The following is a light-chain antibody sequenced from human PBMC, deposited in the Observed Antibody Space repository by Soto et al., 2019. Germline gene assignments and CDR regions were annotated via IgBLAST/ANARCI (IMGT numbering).Light chain of an antibody. CDR1: SSDVGGYNN. CDR3: SSYTSSSTYVV. V-gene: IGLV2-14*01. J-gene: IGLJ2*01. Sequence: SALTQPASVSGSPGQSITLSCTGTSSDVGGYNNVSWYQQHPGKAPKLMIYDVSNRPSGVSNRFSGSKSGNTASLTISGLQAEDEADYYCSSYTSSSTYVVFGGGTKLTVL. CDR2: DVS.